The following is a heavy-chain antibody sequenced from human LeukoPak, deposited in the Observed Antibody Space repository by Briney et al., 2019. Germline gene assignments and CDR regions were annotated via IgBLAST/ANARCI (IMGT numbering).Heavy chain of an antibody. CDR1: GYTFTRYY. V-gene: IGHV1-46*01. D-gene: IGHD6-19*01. CDR3: ARDRAIAGTKEDAFDI. J-gene: IGHJ3*02. Sequence: GASVKVSCKASGYTFTRYYMHWVRQAPGQGLEWMGRINPSGGGTSYAQKFQGRVTMTRDTSTSTVYMELSSLRSEDTAVYYCARDRAIAGTKEDAFDIWGQGTMVTVSS. CDR2: INPSGGGT.